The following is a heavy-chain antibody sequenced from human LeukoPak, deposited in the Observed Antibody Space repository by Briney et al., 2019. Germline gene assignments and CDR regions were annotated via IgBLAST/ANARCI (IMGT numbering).Heavy chain of an antibody. CDR1: GFTFSNSW. CDR3: ARGPDDYAPQGVYY. J-gene: IGHJ4*02. D-gene: IGHD4-17*01. V-gene: IGHV3-7*01. CDR2: IKPDGSAQ. Sequence: GGSLRLSCAASGFTFSNSWMSWVRQAPGKGLEWVATIKPDGSAQYYVDSVKGRFTISRDNAKNSLFLQINSLRAEDTAVYYCARGPDDYAPQGVYYWGQGTLVTVSS.